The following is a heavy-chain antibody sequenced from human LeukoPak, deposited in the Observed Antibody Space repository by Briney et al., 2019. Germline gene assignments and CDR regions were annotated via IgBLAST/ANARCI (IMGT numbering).Heavy chain of an antibody. CDR3: ARDPIGSRWPYYFDY. V-gene: IGHV3-30*03. J-gene: IGHJ4*02. D-gene: IGHD6-13*01. Sequence: HPGGSLRLSCAASGFTFNSYVMHWVRQAPGKGPEWVAVIEYDENRKYYEDSVKGRFTISRDNSKNMLYLQINSLTTEDTAVYYCARDPIGSRWPYYFDYWGQGTLVTVSS. CDR2: IEYDENRK. CDR1: GFTFNSYV.